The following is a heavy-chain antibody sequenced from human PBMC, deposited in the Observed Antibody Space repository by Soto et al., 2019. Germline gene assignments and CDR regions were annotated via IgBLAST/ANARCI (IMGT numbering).Heavy chain of an antibody. Sequence: EVQLLEAGGGLVQPGGSLRLSCAASGFTFNSSAMSWVRQAPGKGLEWVSTTSGGAGSTYYADSVKGRSTISRDNSKNTLYLQMNSLRADDTAVYYCAKGRYRIGWYDPYFDYWGQGTLVTVSS. CDR1: GFTFNSSA. CDR3: AKGRYRIGWYDPYFDY. D-gene: IGHD6-19*01. CDR2: TSGGAGST. J-gene: IGHJ4*02. V-gene: IGHV3-23*01.